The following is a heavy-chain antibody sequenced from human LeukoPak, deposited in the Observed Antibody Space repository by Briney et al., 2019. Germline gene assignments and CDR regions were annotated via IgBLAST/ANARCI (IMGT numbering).Heavy chain of an antibody. D-gene: IGHD2-2*01. CDR1: GGSISSYY. Sequence: SETLSLTCTVSGGSISSYYRSWIRQPAGKGLEWIGRIYTSGSTNYNPSLKSRVTMSVDTSKNQFSLKLSSVTAADTAVYYCARDDSVVVPAAMPYYYYGMDVWGQGTTVTVSS. CDR3: ARDDSVVVPAAMPYYYYGMDV. V-gene: IGHV4-4*07. CDR2: IYTSGST. J-gene: IGHJ6*02.